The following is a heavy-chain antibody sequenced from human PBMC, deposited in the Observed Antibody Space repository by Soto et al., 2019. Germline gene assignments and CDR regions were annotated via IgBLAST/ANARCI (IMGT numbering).Heavy chain of an antibody. D-gene: IGHD3-22*01. Sequence: PSETLSLTCTVSGGSISSYYWSWIRQPPGKGLEWIGYIYYSGSTNYNPSLKSRVTISVDTSKNQFSLKLSSVTAADTAVYYCARGGDSSGYYGYFDYWGQGTLVTVSS. CDR3: ARGGDSSGYYGYFDY. CDR1: GGSISSYY. CDR2: IYYSGST. V-gene: IGHV4-59*01. J-gene: IGHJ4*02.